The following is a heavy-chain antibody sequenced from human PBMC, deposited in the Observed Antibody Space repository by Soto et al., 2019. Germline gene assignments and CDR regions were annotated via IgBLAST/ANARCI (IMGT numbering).Heavy chain of an antibody. D-gene: IGHD2-15*01. CDR2: ISGSGGST. V-gene: IGHV3-23*01. CDR1: GFTFSSYA. Sequence: GGSLRLSCAASGFTFSSYAMSWVRQAPGKGLEWVSAISGSGGSTYYADSVKGRFTISRDNSKNTLYLQMNSLRAEDTAVYYCATLIGYCSGGSCYYFDYWGQGTLVTVPQ. CDR3: ATLIGYCSGGSCYYFDY. J-gene: IGHJ4*02.